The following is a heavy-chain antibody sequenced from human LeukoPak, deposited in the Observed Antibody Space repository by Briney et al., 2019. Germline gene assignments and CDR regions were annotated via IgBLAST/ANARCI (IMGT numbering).Heavy chain of an antibody. CDR3: ARVDCSSTSCYSYYYYGMDV. CDR1: GYTFTSYG. J-gene: IGHJ6*02. V-gene: IGHV1-18*01. D-gene: IGHD2-2*02. Sequence: ASVKVSCKASGYTFTSYGISWVRQAPGQGLEWMGWISAYNGNTNYAQKFQGRVTITADESTSTAYMELSSLRSEDTAVYYCARVDCSSTSCYSYYYYGMDVWGQGTTVTVSS. CDR2: ISAYNGNT.